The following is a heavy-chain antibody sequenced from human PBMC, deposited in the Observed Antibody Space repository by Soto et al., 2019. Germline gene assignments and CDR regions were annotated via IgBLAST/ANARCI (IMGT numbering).Heavy chain of an antibody. CDR3: ASENYYDSSGYYYPAY. CDR1: GYTFTSYG. CDR2: ISAYNGNT. Sequence: GASVKVSCKASGYTFTSYGIRWVRQAPGQGLEWMGWISAYNGNTNYAQKLQGRVTMTTDTSTSTAYMELRSLRSDDTAVYYCASENYYDSSGYYYPAYWGQGTLVTVSS. V-gene: IGHV1-18*04. J-gene: IGHJ4*02. D-gene: IGHD3-22*01.